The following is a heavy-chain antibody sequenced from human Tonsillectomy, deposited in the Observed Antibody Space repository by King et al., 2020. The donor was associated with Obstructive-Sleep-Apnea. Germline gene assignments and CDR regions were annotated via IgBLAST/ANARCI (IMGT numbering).Heavy chain of an antibody. D-gene: IGHD6-13*01. Sequence: QLVQSGAEVRKPGESLKISCKGSGYSFTSYWIGWVRQMPGKGLEWMGIIYPGDYDTTYGPTFQGQVTIPADKTISTAYLQCSSLKASDTAMYFCARRESGTGAYDIWGQGRMVTVSA. V-gene: IGHV5-51*01. CDR2: IYPGDYDT. J-gene: IGHJ3*02. CDR1: GYSFTSYW. CDR3: ARRESGTGAYDI.